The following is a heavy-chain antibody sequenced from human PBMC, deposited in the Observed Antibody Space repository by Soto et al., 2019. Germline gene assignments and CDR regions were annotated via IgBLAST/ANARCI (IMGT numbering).Heavy chain of an antibody. CDR2: IYYSGST. D-gene: IGHD7-27*01. V-gene: IGHV4-61*01. J-gene: IGHJ3*02. Sequence: SETLSLTCTVSGGSVSSGSYYWSWIRQPPGKGLEWIGYIYYSGSTNYNPSLKSRVTISVDTSKNQFSLKLSSVTAADTAVYYCARVPNLTGDPDDAFDIWGQGTMVTVSS. CDR3: ARVPNLTGDPDDAFDI. CDR1: GGSVSSGSYY.